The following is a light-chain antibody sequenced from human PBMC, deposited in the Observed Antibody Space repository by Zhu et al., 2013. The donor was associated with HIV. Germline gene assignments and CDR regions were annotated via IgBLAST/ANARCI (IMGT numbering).Light chain of an antibody. CDR1: QSLLSSNGNTY. J-gene: IGKJ3*01. V-gene: IGKV2-30*01. CDR2: KVS. CDR3: MQGTHWPFT. Sequence: DVVMTQSPLSLPVTLGQPASISCRSSQSLLSSNGNTYLNWFQQRPGQSPRRLIYKVSKRDSGVPDRFSGSGSGTDFTLKIKQGGGLTMLVFYYCMQGTHWPFTFGLGPKWISN.